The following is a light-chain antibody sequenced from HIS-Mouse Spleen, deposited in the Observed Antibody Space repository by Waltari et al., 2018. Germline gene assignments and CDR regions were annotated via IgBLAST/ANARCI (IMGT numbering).Light chain of an antibody. Sequence: DIQMTQSPSTLSASVGDRVTITCRASQSISSWLAWYQQEPGKAPKLLIYKAFSLESGVPSRFSGSGSGTEFTLTISSLQPDDFATYYCQQYNSYSLTFGGGTKVEIK. J-gene: IGKJ4*01. CDR1: QSISSW. V-gene: IGKV1-5*03. CDR3: QQYNSYSLT. CDR2: KAF.